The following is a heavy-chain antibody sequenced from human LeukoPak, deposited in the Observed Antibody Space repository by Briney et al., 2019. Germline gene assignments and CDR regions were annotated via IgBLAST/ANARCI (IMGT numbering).Heavy chain of an antibody. Sequence: GESLKISCKGSGYSFTSYWIGWVRQMPGKGLEWMGNIYPGDSDTRYSPSFQGQVTISADKSISTAYLQWSSLKASDTAMYYCARQAPLHCSGGSCFGYWGQGTLVTVSS. J-gene: IGHJ4*02. V-gene: IGHV5-51*01. CDR2: IYPGDSDT. D-gene: IGHD2-15*01. CDR3: ARQAPLHCSGGSCFGY. CDR1: GYSFTSYW.